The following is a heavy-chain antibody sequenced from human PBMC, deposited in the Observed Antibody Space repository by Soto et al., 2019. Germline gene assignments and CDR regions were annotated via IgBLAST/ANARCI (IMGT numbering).Heavy chain of an antibody. V-gene: IGHV3-15*01. CDR2: IKSKSDGGTT. Sequence: VPLRLASTACGIPFMEACVSWVRPAPGKGCDWVGRIKSKSDGGTTEYAAPVRGRFTISRDDSKNTLYLQMNSLKTEDTAVYYCTTDLWRIAVVVGSTGYFNPWGQGSPVTFSS. CDR3: TTDLWRIAVVVGSTGYFNP. J-gene: IGHJ5*02. CDR1: GIPFMEAC. D-gene: IGHD2-15*01.